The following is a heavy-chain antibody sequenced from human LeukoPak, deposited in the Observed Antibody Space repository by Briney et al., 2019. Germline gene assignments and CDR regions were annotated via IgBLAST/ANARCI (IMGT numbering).Heavy chain of an antibody. CDR1: GGSISSYY. Sequence: SETLSLTCTVSGGSISSYYWSWIRQPPGKGLEWIGYIYYSGSTNYNPSLKSRVTISVDTSKNQFSLKLSSVTAADTAVYYCARRGNSSPNWFDPWGQGTLVTVSS. V-gene: IGHV4-59*08. J-gene: IGHJ5*02. D-gene: IGHD6-13*01. CDR2: IYYSGST. CDR3: ARRGNSSPNWFDP.